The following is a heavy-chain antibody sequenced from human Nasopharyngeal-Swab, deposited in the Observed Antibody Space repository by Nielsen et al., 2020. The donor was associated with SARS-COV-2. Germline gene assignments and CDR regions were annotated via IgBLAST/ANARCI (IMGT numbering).Heavy chain of an antibody. J-gene: IGHJ4*02. D-gene: IGHD6-19*01. CDR1: GGSISSSSYY. V-gene: IGHV4-39*01. CDR3: ARADSSGWYYFDY. CDR2: IYYSGST. Sequence: SETLSLTCTVSGGSISSSSYYWGWIRQPPGKGLEWIGSIYYSGSTYYSPSLKSRVTISVDTSKNQFSLKLSSVTAADTAVYYCARADSSGWYYFDYWGQGTLVTVSS.